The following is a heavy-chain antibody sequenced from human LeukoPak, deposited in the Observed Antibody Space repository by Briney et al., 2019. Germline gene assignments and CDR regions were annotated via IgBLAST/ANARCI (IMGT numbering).Heavy chain of an antibody. V-gene: IGHV3-53*01. J-gene: IGHJ3*02. CDR2: IHSGGTT. Sequence: GGSLRLSCAASGFIVSSNYMSWVRQAPGKGPEWVSVIHSGGTTYYADSVKGRFTISRDNPKNTLYLQMNNLRDEDTAVYYCVRDAAYSAFNMWGQGTMVTVSS. CDR1: GFIVSSNY. CDR3: VRDAAYSAFNM. D-gene: IGHD4-11*01.